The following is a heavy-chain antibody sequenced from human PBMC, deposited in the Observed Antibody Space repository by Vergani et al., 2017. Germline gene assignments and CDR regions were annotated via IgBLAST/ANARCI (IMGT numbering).Heavy chain of an antibody. Sequence: EVQLVESGGGLVQPGGSLRLSCAASGFTFSSYSMNWVRQAPGKGLEWVSYISSSSSTIYYADSVKGRFTISRDNAKNSLYLQMNSLRDEDTAVYYCARGDMSSGWYSPFDYWGQGTLVTVSS. CDR1: GFTFSSYS. V-gene: IGHV3-48*02. CDR2: ISSSSSTI. J-gene: IGHJ4*02. D-gene: IGHD6-19*01. CDR3: ARGDMSSGWYSPFDY.